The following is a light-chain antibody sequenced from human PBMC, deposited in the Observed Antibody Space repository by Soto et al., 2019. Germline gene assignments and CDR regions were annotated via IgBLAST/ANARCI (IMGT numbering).Light chain of an antibody. CDR1: QSINSNF. CDR3: EQEGRSPLTYS. V-gene: IGKV3-20*01. J-gene: IGKJ2*03. CDR2: GAS. Sequence: EIVLTQSPGTLSLSPGARATLSCRASQSINSNFLAWYQQKPGQAPRLLIYGASTTAAGDPDRCSGSGSGPYFTPTIARMEPLDIAGYYCEQEGRSPLTYSFAQGTKL.